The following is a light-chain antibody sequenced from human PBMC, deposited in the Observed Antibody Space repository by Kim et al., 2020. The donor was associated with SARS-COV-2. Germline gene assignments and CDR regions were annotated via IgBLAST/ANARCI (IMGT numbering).Light chain of an antibody. Sequence: GDRVTITCRASQDIKNNVAWYQQKTGKVPTVLIYDASTLQSGVPSRSSGSRSATDFTLTISSLQPEDVATYYCQRYNGALEPFGQGTKV. CDR2: DAS. CDR3: QRYNGALEP. CDR1: QDIKNN. V-gene: IGKV1-27*01. J-gene: IGKJ1*01.